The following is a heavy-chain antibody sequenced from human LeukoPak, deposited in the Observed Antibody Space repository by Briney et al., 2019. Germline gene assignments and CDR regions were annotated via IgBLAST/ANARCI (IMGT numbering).Heavy chain of an antibody. Sequence: ASVKVSCKASGYTFTSYDINWVRQATGQGLEWMGWMNPNSGNTGYAQKFQGRVTITRNTSISTAYMELSSLRSEDTAVYYCASSQQQLDAFDIWGQGTMVTVSS. CDR3: ASSQQQLDAFDI. CDR1: GYTFTSYD. J-gene: IGHJ3*02. CDR2: MNPNSGNT. D-gene: IGHD6-13*01. V-gene: IGHV1-8*03.